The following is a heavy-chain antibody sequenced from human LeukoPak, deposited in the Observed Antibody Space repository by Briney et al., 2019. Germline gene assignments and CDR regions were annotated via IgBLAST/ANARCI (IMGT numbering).Heavy chain of an antibody. CDR3: ARVTPIFGVVILDY. Sequence: ASVEVSCKASDYTFTSYGISWVRQAPGQGLEWMGWISAYNGNTNYAQKLQGRVTMTRNTSISTAYMELSSLRSEDTAVYYCARVTPIFGVVILDYWGQGTLVTVSS. D-gene: IGHD3-3*01. CDR1: DYTFTSYG. V-gene: IGHV1-18*01. CDR2: ISAYNGNT. J-gene: IGHJ4*02.